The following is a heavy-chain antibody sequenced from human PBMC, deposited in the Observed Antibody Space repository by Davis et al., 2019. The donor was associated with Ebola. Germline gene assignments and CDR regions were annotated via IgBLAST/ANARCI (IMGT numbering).Heavy chain of an antibody. V-gene: IGHV4-59*01. CDR2: THFSGTT. CDR3: VRSEWNSAT. D-gene: IGHD2/OR15-2a*01. CDR1: GGSISDYY. Sequence: MPSETLSLTCTVSGGSISDYYWSWMRQPPGEGLEWIGYTHFSGTTKYSPSLNSRVTISKDTSKNQFSLKLSSVTAADTAVYYCVRSEWNSATWGQGTLVTVSS. J-gene: IGHJ4*02.